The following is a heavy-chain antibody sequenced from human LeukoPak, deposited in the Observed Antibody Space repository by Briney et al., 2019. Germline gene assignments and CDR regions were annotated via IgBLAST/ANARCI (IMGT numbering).Heavy chain of an antibody. V-gene: IGHV4-61*02. D-gene: IGHD4-17*01. J-gene: IGHJ4*02. CDR3: ARGRVDYGDYS. CDR2: IYTSGST. CDR1: GGSISSGNYY. Sequence: SGTLSLTCTVSGGSISSGNYYWSWIRQPAGKGLEWIGRIYTSGSTNYNPSLKSRVTISVDTSKNQFSLKLSSVTAADTAVYYCARGRVDYGDYSWGQGTLVTVSS.